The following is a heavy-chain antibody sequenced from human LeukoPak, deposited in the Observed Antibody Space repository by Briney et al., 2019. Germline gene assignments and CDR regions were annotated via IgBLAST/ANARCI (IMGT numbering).Heavy chain of an antibody. CDR3: AREGGSSSWYDY. J-gene: IGHJ4*02. Sequence: GASVKVSCKASGYTFTSYYMHWVRQAPGQGLEWMGTINPSGGYTSYAQKLQGRVTMTRDTSTSTVYMEMSSLRSEDTALYYCAREGGSSSWYDYWGQGTLVTVPS. D-gene: IGHD6-13*01. CDR1: GYTFTSYY. V-gene: IGHV1-46*04. CDR2: INPSGGYT.